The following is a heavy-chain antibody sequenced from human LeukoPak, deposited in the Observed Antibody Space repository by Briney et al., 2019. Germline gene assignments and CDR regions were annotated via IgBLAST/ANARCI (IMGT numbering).Heavy chain of an antibody. CDR1: GGSISSSSYY. J-gene: IGHJ4*02. Sequence: SETLSLTCTVSGGSISSSSYYWGWIRQPPGKGLEWIGSIYYSGSTYYNPSLKSRVTISVDTSKNQFSLKLSSVTAADTAVYYCARDTDDSSGHIDYWGQGTLVTVSS. CDR2: IYYSGST. D-gene: IGHD3-22*01. CDR3: ARDTDDSSGHIDY. V-gene: IGHV4-39*07.